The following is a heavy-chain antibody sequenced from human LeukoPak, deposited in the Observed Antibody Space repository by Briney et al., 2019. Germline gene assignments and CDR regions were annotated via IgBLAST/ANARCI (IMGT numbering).Heavy chain of an antibody. Sequence: SETLSLTCTVSGGSISSGGYYWSWIRQHPGKGLEWIGYIYYSGSTYYNPSLKSRVTISVDTPKNQFSLKLSSVTAADTAVYYCARVSGHDYGDYGYYFDYWGQGTLVTVSS. J-gene: IGHJ4*02. D-gene: IGHD4-17*01. CDR3: ARVSGHDYGDYGYYFDY. V-gene: IGHV4-31*03. CDR1: GGSISSGGYY. CDR2: IYYSGST.